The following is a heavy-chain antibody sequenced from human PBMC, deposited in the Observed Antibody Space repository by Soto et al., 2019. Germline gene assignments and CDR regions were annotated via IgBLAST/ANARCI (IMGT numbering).Heavy chain of an antibody. Sequence: GASVKVSCKASGYTFTSYGISWVRQAPGQGLEWMGWISANNGNTNYAQKLQGRVTMTRNTSTSTAYMELSSLRSEDTAVYYCARGGWVFDAFDIWGQATMVTVS. J-gene: IGHJ3*02. CDR2: ISANNGNT. D-gene: IGHD3-16*01. CDR1: GYTFTSYG. CDR3: ARGGWVFDAFDI. V-gene: IGHV1-18*01.